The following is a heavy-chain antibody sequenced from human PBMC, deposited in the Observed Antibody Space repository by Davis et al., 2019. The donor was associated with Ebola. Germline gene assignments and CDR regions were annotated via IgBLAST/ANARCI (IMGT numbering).Heavy chain of an antibody. CDR3: ARGGYCSSTSCYGYYYYGMDV. J-gene: IGHJ6*02. Sequence: GSLRLSCTVSGGSISSGDYYWSWIRQPPGKGLEWIGEIYHSGSTNYNPSLKSRVTISVDKSKNQFSLKLSSVTAADTAVYYCARGGYCSSTSCYGYYYYGMDVWGQGTTVTVSS. D-gene: IGHD2-2*01. CDR2: IYHSGST. V-gene: IGHV4-4*02. CDR1: GGSISSGDYY.